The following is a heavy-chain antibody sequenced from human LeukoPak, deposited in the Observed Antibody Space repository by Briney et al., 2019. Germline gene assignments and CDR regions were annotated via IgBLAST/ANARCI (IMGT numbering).Heavy chain of an antibody. CDR1: GFTFSSYG. J-gene: IGHJ4*02. Sequence: PGGSLRLSCAASGFTFSSYGMHWVRQAPGKGLEWVSYISSSSSTIYYADSVKGRFTISRDNAKNSPYLQLNSLRAEDTAVYYCARDIHYYDSSGGYYFDYWGQGTLVTVSS. CDR2: ISSSSSTI. V-gene: IGHV3-48*04. CDR3: ARDIHYYDSSGGYYFDY. D-gene: IGHD3-22*01.